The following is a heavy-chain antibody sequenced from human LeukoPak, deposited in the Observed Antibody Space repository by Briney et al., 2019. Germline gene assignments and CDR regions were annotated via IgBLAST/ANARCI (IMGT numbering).Heavy chain of an antibody. CDR3: ARENWGYYMDV. CDR1: GFSFRSYG. J-gene: IGHJ6*03. V-gene: IGHV3-74*01. D-gene: IGHD7-27*01. CDR2: IKSDGTST. Sequence: TGGSLRLSCAASGFSFRSYGMHWVRRAPGKGLVWVSRIKSDGTSTTYADSVKGRFTISRDNAKDTLYLQMNSLRDEDTAVYYCARENWGYYMDVWGKGTTVTVSS.